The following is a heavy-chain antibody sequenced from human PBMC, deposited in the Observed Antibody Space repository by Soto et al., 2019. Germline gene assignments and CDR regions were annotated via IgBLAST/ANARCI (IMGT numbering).Heavy chain of an antibody. V-gene: IGHV3-23*01. J-gene: IGHJ3*02. CDR3: AKDSRITMVRGASDAFDI. D-gene: IGHD3-10*01. CDR2: ISGSGGST. Sequence: VQLLESGGGLVQPGGPLRLSCAASGFTFSSYAMSWVRQAPGKGLEWVSAISGSGGSTYYADSVKGRFTISRDNSESTLYLQMTSLSAEDTAVYYCAKDSRITMVRGASDAFDIWGEGTMVAVSS. CDR1: GFTFSSYA.